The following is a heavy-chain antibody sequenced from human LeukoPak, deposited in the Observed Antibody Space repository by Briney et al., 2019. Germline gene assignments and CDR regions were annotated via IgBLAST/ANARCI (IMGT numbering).Heavy chain of an antibody. CDR2: LYPGVST. D-gene: IGHD3-22*01. CDR1: GGPMYSYY. CDR3: ARMKFYDSTGHSPGHYMDV. Sequence: SETLSLTCTVSGGPMYSYYWSWIRQSAGKGLEWIGRLYPGVSTDYNPSLKSRVTMSVDASKKQFALKLSAVTAADTAVYYCARMKFYDSTGHSPGHYMDVWGKGTTAIVSS. V-gene: IGHV4-4*07. J-gene: IGHJ6*03.